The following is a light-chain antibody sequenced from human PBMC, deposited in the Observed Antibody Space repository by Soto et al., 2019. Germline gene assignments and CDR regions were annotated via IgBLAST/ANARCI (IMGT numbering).Light chain of an antibody. CDR2: EVS. CDR1: SNDIGTYRY. CDR3: TSYTTSSTLV. Sequence: QSALTQPASVSGSPGQSITISCTGTSNDIGTYRYVSWYQQHPGKVPKLIIFEVSDRPSGVSHRFSVSKSGNTASLTISGIQAEDEADYYCTSYTTSSTLVFGGGTKLTVL. V-gene: IGLV2-14*01. J-gene: IGLJ3*02.